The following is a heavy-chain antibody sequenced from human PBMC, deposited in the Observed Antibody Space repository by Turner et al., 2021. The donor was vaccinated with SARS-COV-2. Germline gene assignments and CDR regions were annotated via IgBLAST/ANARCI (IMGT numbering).Heavy chain of an antibody. J-gene: IGHJ4*02. CDR2: FDSGNT. Sequence: QLQLQESGPGLVKPSETLSLTFSVSGGSINSNTYYWGWIRQAPEKGREWIGSFDSGNTDYNPSLKSRATISVDTSRDQLSLDLTSVAAADTGVYFCARVPYGRDDLYYFDSWGQGTLVLVSS. CDR3: ARVPYGRDDLYYFDS. V-gene: IGHV4-39*01. D-gene: IGHD1-1*01. CDR1: GGSINSNTYY.